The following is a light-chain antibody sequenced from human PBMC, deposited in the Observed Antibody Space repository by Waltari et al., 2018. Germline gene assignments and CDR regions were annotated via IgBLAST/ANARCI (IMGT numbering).Light chain of an antibody. J-gene: IGKJ1*01. V-gene: IGKV1-5*03. CDR3: QQYKTSPTWT. CDR2: EAS. CDR1: QNIGSS. Sequence: DIQMTQSPSTLPASVGDSVTITCRASQNIGSSLVWYKQKPGKAPKLLIYEASSLQFGVQSRFSGRGSGAEFTLTIASLQPDDFAAYYCQQYKTSPTWTFGQGTRVELK.